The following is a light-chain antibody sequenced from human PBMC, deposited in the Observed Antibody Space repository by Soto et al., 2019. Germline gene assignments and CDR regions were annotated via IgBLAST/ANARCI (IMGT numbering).Light chain of an antibody. CDR2: SAS. CDR3: QPSFRTPYT. V-gene: IGKV1-39*01. Sequence: DIQMTQSPSSLSASVGDRVTITCRASETINKNLNWYQQKPGQAPNLLIYSASDFQSGVPSRFSGSGSGTEFTLTISGLQPEDVATYYCQPSFRTPYTFGQGTDLEI. CDR1: ETINKN. J-gene: IGKJ2*01.